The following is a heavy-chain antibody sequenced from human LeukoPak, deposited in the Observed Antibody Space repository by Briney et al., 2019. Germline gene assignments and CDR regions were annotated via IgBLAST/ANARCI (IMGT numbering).Heavy chain of an antibody. D-gene: IGHD3-10*01. CDR1: GGSFSGYY. Sequence: SETLSLTCAVYGGSFSGYYWSWIRQPPGKGLEWIGEINHSGSTNYNPSPKSRVTISVDTSKNQFSLKLSSVTAADTAVYYCARHYYGSGSLRYYYYYMDVWGKGTTVTISS. J-gene: IGHJ6*03. CDR3: ARHYYGSGSLRYYYYYMDV. V-gene: IGHV4-34*01. CDR2: INHSGST.